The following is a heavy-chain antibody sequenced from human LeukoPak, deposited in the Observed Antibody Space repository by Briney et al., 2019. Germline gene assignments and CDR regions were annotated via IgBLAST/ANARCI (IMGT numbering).Heavy chain of an antibody. J-gene: IGHJ4*02. Sequence: GGSLRLSCAASGFTFSSYAMSWVRQAPGKGLEWVSAISGSGGSTYYADSVKGRFTISRDNSKNTLYLQMNGLRAEDTAVYYCAKGPESSGWPYDFGYWGQGTLVTVSS. CDR1: GFTFSSYA. V-gene: IGHV3-23*01. CDR2: ISGSGGST. D-gene: IGHD6-19*01. CDR3: AKGPESSGWPYDFGY.